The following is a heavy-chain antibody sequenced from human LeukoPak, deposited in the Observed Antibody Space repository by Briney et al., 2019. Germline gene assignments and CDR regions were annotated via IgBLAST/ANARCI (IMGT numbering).Heavy chain of an antibody. D-gene: IGHD1-1*01. V-gene: IGHV3-15*07. CDR2: IKSKTDGGTT. CDR3: GGNDVWFDP. J-gene: IGHJ5*02. CDR1: GFTVSSTH. Sequence: GGSLRLSCEASGFTVSSTHMVWVRQAPGKGLEWVGRIKSKTDGGTTDYAAPVKGRFTISRDDSKNTLYLQMNSLKTEDTAVYYCGGNDVWFDPWGQGTLVTVSS.